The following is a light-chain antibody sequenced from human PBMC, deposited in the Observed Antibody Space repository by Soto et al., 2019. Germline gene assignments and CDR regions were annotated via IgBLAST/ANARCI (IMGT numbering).Light chain of an antibody. CDR2: DVS. CDR3: SSYTSSSTRV. CDR1: SNDVGYNNY. Sequence: QSALTQPASVSGSPGQSITISCTGTSNDVGYNNYVSWYQQHPGKGPKLMIYDVSNRPSGVSNRFSGSKSGNTASLTISGLQADDEADYYCSSYTSSSTRVFGTGTKLTVL. J-gene: IGLJ1*01. V-gene: IGLV2-14*03.